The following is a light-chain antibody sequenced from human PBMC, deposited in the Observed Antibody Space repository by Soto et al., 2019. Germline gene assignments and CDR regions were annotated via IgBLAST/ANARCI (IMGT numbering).Light chain of an antibody. J-gene: IGLJ2*01. CDR2: DII. CDR3: SSYSRTTTLVV. CDR1: SSDIGAFTS. Sequence: QSALTQPASVSGSPGQSITISCTGTSSDIGAFTSVSWYQQHPGKAPKLIIYDIIHRPSGVSDRFSGSKSVNTPSLTVSGLQPEDEANYYCSSYSRTTTLVVFGGGTKLTVL. V-gene: IGLV2-14*03.